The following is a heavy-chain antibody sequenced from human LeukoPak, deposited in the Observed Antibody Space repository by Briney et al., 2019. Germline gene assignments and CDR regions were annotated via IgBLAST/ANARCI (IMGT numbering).Heavy chain of an antibody. CDR3: ARDEYYYDSSGSFDY. J-gene: IGHJ4*02. CDR2: IYYSGST. CDR1: GGSISSYY. Sequence: SETLSLTCTVSGGSISSYYWSWIRQPPGKGLEWIGYIYYSGSTNYNPSLKSRVTISVDTSKNQFSLKLSSVTAADTAVYYCARDEYYYDSSGSFDYWGQGTLVTVSS. D-gene: IGHD3-22*01. V-gene: IGHV4-59*12.